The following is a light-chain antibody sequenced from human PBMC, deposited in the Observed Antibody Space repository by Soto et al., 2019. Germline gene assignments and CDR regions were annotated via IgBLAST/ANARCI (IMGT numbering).Light chain of an antibody. Sequence: DILLTQSPSFLSASVGDRVTITCRASQGLSSDLAWYQQKPGQAPKLLIYAASNWQSGVPSRFSGSGSGTEFTQPISSRQTEDFATTYCQQLNSYQITFGQGTRLEIK. J-gene: IGKJ5*01. CDR3: QQLNSYQIT. V-gene: IGKV1-9*01. CDR1: QGLSSD. CDR2: AAS.